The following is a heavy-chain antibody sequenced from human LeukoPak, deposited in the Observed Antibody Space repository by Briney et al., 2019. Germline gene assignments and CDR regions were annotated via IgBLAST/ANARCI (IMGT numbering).Heavy chain of an antibody. CDR1: GFTVSSNY. D-gene: IGHD1-26*01. J-gene: IGHJ6*02. CDR3: ARVEWELLYGMDV. Sequence: GGSLRLSCAASGFTVSSNYMSWVRQAPGKGLEWVSVIYSGGSTYYADSVKGRFTISRDNSKNTLYLQMNSLRAEDTAVYYCARVEWELLYGMDVWGQGTTVTVSS. V-gene: IGHV3-66*01. CDR2: IYSGGST.